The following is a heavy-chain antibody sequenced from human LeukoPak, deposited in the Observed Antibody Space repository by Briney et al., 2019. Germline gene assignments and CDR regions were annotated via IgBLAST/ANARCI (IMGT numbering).Heavy chain of an antibody. CDR2: IYYSGST. V-gene: IGHV4-31*03. D-gene: IGHD6-13*01. Sequence: TSETLSLTCTVSGGSISSGGYYWSWIRQHPGKGLEWIGYIYYSGSTYYNPSLKSRVTISVDTSKNQFSLKLSSVTAADTAMYYCARGFIAAAGSLDPWGQGTLVTVSS. CDR3: ARGFIAAAGSLDP. J-gene: IGHJ5*02. CDR1: GGSISSGGYY.